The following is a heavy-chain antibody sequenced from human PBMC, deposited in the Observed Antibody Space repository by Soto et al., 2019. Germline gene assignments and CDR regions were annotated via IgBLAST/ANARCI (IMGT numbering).Heavy chain of an antibody. Sequence: DSVKGRFTISRDNSKNTLYLQMNSLRAEDTAVYYCARDHADGNSGSYYHDQPGDAFDIWGQGTMVTVSS. J-gene: IGHJ3*02. CDR3: ARDHADGNSGSYYHDQPGDAFDI. D-gene: IGHD3-10*01. V-gene: IGHV3-30*07.